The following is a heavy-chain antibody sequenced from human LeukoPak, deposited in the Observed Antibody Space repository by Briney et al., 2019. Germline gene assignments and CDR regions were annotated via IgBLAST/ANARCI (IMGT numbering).Heavy chain of an antibody. CDR3: TRDALYGDPSYYYMDV. J-gene: IGHJ6*03. CDR2: IKQDGSDI. V-gene: IGHV3-7*01. Sequence: GGSLRLSCAASGLTFNGFWMSWVRQAPGKGLEWVANIKQDGSDIYYLGSVRGRFTISRDNAMNSLYLQMNSLRAEDTAVYYCTRDALYGDPSYYYMDVWGKGTTVTVSS. D-gene: IGHD4-17*01. CDR1: GLTFNGFW.